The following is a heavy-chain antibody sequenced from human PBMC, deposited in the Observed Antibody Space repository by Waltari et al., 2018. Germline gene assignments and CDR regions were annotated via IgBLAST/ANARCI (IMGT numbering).Heavy chain of an antibody. V-gene: IGHV4-39*07. J-gene: IGHJ4*02. CDR2: IYYSGST. CDR3: ARGGIAVAGPGWY. CDR1: GGSISSSSYY. Sequence: QLQLQESGPGLVKPSETLSLTYTVSGGSISSSSYYWGWIRQPPGKGLEWIGSIYYSGSTYYNPSLKSRVTISVDTSKNQFSLKLSSVTAADTAVYYCARGGIAVAGPGWYWGQGTLVTVSS. D-gene: IGHD6-19*01.